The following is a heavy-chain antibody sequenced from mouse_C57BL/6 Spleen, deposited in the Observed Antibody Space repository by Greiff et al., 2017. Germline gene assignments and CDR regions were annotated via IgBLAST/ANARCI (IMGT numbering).Heavy chain of an antibody. V-gene: IGHV5-9*01. CDR3: AGRYGNSYYFDY. J-gene: IGHJ2*01. Sequence: EVKLMESGGGLVKPGGSLKLSCAASGFTFSSYTMSWVRQTPEKRLEWVATISGGGGNTYYPDSVKGRFTISRDNAKNTLYLQMSSLRSEDTALYYCAGRYGNSYYFDYWGQGTTLTVSS. D-gene: IGHD2-10*02. CDR1: GFTFSSYT. CDR2: ISGGGGNT.